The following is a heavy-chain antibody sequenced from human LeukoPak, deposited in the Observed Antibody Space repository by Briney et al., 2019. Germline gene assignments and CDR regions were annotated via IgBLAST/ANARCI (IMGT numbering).Heavy chain of an antibody. J-gene: IGHJ4*02. CDR3: AKWGMVRGVLYFDY. D-gene: IGHD3-10*01. Sequence: PGGSLRLSCAASGFTFSSYGMHWVRQAPGKGLEWVAVISYDGSNRYYADSVKGRFTISRDNSKNTLYLQMNSLRAEDTAVYYCAKWGMVRGVLYFDYWGQGTLVTVSS. V-gene: IGHV3-30*18. CDR2: ISYDGSNR. CDR1: GFTFSSYG.